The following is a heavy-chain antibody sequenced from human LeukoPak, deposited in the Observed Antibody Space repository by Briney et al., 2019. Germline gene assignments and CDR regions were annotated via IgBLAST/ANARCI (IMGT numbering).Heavy chain of an antibody. Sequence: PGGSLRLSCAASGFTFRDSAMHWVHQVPGKGLEWVSSISWNSDNIDYVDSVKGRFTISRGNAKNSLYLQMNSLRPEDTAFYYCAKEGSVCTNGICRYFDFWGQGALVTVSS. D-gene: IGHD2-8*01. CDR1: GFTFRDSA. CDR2: ISWNSDNI. CDR3: AKEGSVCTNGICRYFDF. J-gene: IGHJ4*02. V-gene: IGHV3-9*01.